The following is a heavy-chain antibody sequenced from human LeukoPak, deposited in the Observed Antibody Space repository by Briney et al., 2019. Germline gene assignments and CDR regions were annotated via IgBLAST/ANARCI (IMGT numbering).Heavy chain of an antibody. V-gene: IGHV3-7*01. CDR2: INEDGSYK. CDR3: ARDATRGGDNDY. CDR1: GFTFTSYW. J-gene: IGHJ4*02. Sequence: PGGSLRLSCAVSGFTFTSYWMSWVRQAPGKGLEWVANINEDGSYKFHADSVKGRLTISRDNTKNSLYLQMSSLRADETAVYYCARDATRGGDNDYWGQGTRVIVSS. D-gene: IGHD2-21*02.